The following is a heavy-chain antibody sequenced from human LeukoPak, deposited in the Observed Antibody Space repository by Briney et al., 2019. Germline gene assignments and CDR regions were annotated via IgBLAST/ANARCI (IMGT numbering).Heavy chain of an antibody. CDR3: ARDRPLLEMATMSHFDL. CDR2: TYYRSKWYN. J-gene: IGHJ2*01. CDR1: GDSVSSNSAA. Sequence: SQTLSLTCAIFGDSVSSNSAAWNWIRQSPSRGLEWLGRTYYRSKWYNDYAVSVKSRITINPDTSKNQFSLQLNSVTPEDTAVYYCARDRPLLEMATMSHFDLWGRGTLVTVSS. V-gene: IGHV6-1*01. D-gene: IGHD5-24*01.